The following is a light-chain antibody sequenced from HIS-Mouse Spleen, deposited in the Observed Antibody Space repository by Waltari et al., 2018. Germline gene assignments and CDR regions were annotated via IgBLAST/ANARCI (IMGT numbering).Light chain of an antibody. CDR1: SSDVGGYNY. CDR3: SSYAGSNNYV. J-gene: IGLJ1*01. V-gene: IGLV2-8*01. CDR2: EVS. Sequence: QSALTQPPSASGSPGQSVTISCTGTSSDVGGYNYVSWYQQHPAKATKLMIYEVSNRPSGVPVRFSGSKSGNTASLTVSGLQAEDEADYYCSSYAGSNNYVFGTGTKVTVL.